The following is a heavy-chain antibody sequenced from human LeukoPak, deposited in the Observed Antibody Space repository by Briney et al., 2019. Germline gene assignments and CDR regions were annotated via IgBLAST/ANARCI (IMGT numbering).Heavy chain of an antibody. CDR1: GYTLSDYG. Sequence: GASVKVSCKASGYTLSDYGISWVRQAPGLGLEWVGWITTYNGNRKYAEKFQGRVTMTTDTSTSTYYMEMRSLRSDDTAIYYCARDCSNGVCFPRDYWGQGTQITVST. J-gene: IGHJ4*02. CDR2: ITTYNGNR. CDR3: ARDCSNGVCFPRDY. D-gene: IGHD2-8*01. V-gene: IGHV1-18*01.